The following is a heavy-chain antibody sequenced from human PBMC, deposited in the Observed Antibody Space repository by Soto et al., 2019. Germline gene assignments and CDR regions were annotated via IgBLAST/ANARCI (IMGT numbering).Heavy chain of an antibody. CDR3: ARYCSSTSCPAHYYGMDV. CDR2: ISGSGGDT. Sequence: GGSLRLSCAASGFTFSSFAVSWVRQAPGKGLEGVSVISGSGGDTYYAESAKGRFTISRDNSKNTVYLQMNSLRAEDTAVYYCARYCSSTSCPAHYYGMDVWGQGTTVTVSS. D-gene: IGHD2-2*01. J-gene: IGHJ6*02. CDR1: GFTFSSFA. V-gene: IGHV3-23*01.